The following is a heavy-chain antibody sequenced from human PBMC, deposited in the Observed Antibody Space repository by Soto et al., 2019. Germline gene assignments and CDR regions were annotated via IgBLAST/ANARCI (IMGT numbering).Heavy chain of an antibody. J-gene: IGHJ5*02. V-gene: IGHV3-30*04. CDR1: GFIFTNYA. D-gene: IGHD3-3*01. CDR2: ITDNGSNK. Sequence: GSLRLSCAASGFIFTNYAMSWVRQAPGKGLEWVAHITDNGSNKYYADSVKGRFTISRDNSKNTLYLQMNSLRAEDTAVYYCAKDADFWSGYYIAWGQGTLVTVSS. CDR3: AKDADFWSGYYIA.